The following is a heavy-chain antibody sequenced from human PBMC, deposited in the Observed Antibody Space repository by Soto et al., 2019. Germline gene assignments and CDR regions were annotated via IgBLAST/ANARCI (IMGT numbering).Heavy chain of an antibody. J-gene: IGHJ4*02. D-gene: IGHD3-10*01. Sequence: EVQLLESGGGLVQPGGSLRLSCAASGFTFISYAMNWVRQAPGKGLEWVLVIRGSGGSTYYADSVKGRFTISRDNSKNTLYQQMNSMRAEDTAVYYCAKRAYCSDFDYWGQGTRLTVSS. CDR1: GFTFISYA. CDR2: IRGSGGST. CDR3: AKRAYCSDFDY. V-gene: IGHV3-23*01.